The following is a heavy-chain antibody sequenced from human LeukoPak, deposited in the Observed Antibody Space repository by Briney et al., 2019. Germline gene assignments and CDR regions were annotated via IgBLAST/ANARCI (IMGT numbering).Heavy chain of an antibody. J-gene: IGHJ4*02. D-gene: IGHD3-22*01. CDR3: ARENYYDSSGHLDY. CDR2: IYYSGST. Sequence: SETLSLTCAVYGGSFSGYYWSWIRQPPGKGLEWIGYIYYSGSTNYNPSLKSRVTISVDTSKNQFSLKLSSVTAADTAVYYCARENYYDSSGHLDYWGQGTLVTVSS. CDR1: GGSFSGYY. V-gene: IGHV4-59*01.